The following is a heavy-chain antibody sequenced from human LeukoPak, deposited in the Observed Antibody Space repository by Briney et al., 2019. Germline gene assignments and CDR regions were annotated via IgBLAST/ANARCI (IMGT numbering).Heavy chain of an antibody. CDR3: AGGSGWLIDS. CDR1: GFTFSSYY. CDR2: IKQDASEK. Sequence: GGSLRLSCAASGFTFSSYYMAWFRQAPGKGLEWVANIKQDASEKFYVDSVKGRFTISRDNTKNSLYLEMNSLRAEDTAVYYCAGGSGWLIDSWGQGTLVTVSS. V-gene: IGHV3-7*01. D-gene: IGHD6-19*01. J-gene: IGHJ4*02.